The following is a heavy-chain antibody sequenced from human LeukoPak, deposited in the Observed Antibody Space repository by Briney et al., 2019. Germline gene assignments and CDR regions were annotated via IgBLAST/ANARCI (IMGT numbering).Heavy chain of an antibody. J-gene: IGHJ4*02. CDR1: GYSFTSYW. CDR3: ARVGKSSSPFDY. CDR2: IDPSGSYA. Sequence: GESLKISCKGSGYSFTSYWISWVRQMPGKGLEWMGRIDPSGSYANYSPSFQGHVTISADKSISTAYLQWSSLKASDTAMYYCARVGKSSSPFDYWGQGTLVTVSS. D-gene: IGHD2-15*01. V-gene: IGHV5-10-1*01.